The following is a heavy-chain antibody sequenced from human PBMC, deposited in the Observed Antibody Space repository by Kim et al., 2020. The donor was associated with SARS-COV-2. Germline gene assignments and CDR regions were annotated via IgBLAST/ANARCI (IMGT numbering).Heavy chain of an antibody. Sequence: SETLSLTCAVYGGSFSGYYWSWIRQPPGKGLEWIGEINHSGSTNYNPSLKSRVNISVDTSKNQFSLKLSSVTAADTAVYYCARALPPRDSSSQTSWFDPWGQGTLVTVSS. V-gene: IGHV4-34*01. CDR2: INHSGST. D-gene: IGHD6-13*01. J-gene: IGHJ5*02. CDR1: GGSFSGYY. CDR3: ARALPPRDSSSQTSWFDP.